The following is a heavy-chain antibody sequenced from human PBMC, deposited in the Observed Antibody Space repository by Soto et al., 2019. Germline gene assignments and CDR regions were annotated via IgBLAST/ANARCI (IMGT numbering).Heavy chain of an antibody. CDR2: IWYDGSNK. CDR3: ARESEALDY. CDR1: GFTFSSYA. Sequence: GGSLRLSCAASGFTFSSYAMHWVRQAPGKGLEWVSVIWYDGSNKYHADSVKGRFTISRDNSKNALNLQMNSLTAEDTAVYYCARESEALDYWGQGTLVTVSS. J-gene: IGHJ4*02. V-gene: IGHV3-33*01.